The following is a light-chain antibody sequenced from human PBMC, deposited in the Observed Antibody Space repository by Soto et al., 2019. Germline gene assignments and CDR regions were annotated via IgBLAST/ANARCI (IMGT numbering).Light chain of an antibody. CDR1: QDIRRF. V-gene: IGKV1-17*03. Sequence: DVQMTQSPSAMSASVGDRVTITCRASQDIRRFVAWFQQKPGKAPERLIYDTSTLQVGVPSRFSGGGSGTEFTLAISGLQPEDFATYSCQQLHSWGVTFGGGTKVEIK. CDR2: DTS. CDR3: QQLHSWGVT. J-gene: IGKJ4*01.